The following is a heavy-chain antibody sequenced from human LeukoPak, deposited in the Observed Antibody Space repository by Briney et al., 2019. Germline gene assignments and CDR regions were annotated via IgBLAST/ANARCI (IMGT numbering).Heavy chain of an antibody. Sequence: GGSLRLSCAASGFTFSSYWMSWVRQAPGKGLEWVANIKQGGSEIYYVDSVKGRFTISRDNAKNSLYLQLNSLRAEDTAVYYCARVPRSSRIPIFRWGQGTLVTVSS. V-gene: IGHV3-7*02. CDR2: IKQGGSEI. CDR3: ARVPRSSRIPIFR. J-gene: IGHJ4*02. D-gene: IGHD3-3*01. CDR1: GFTFSSYW.